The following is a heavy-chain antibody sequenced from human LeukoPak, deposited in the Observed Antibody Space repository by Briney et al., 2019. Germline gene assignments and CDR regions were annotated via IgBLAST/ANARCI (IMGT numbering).Heavy chain of an antibody. V-gene: IGHV6-1*01. CDR3: ARTRYIANPIYIGMDV. CDR2: TYYRSKWDN. J-gene: IGHJ6*02. CDR1: GDTVSSNKTN. D-gene: IGHD2-21*01. Sequence: SQTLSLTCAISGDTVSSNKTNWVRVRQSPSRGLEWLGRTYYRSKWDNDYAASVKSRITNNPDTSKNQFSLQLYSVTPEDTAVYYCARTRYIANPIYIGMDVWGQGATVTVSS.